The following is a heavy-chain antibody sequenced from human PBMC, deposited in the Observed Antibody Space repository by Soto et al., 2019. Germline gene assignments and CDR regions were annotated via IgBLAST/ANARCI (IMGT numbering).Heavy chain of an antibody. CDR3: ENNDYDTLNGYYYGMDV. D-gene: IGHD3-9*01. V-gene: IGHV3-23*01. J-gene: IGHJ6*02. Sequence: GVSLRLSCAASGFTFSSYAMSWVRQAPGKGLEWVSAISGSGGSTYYADSVKGRFTISRDNSKNTLYLQMNSLRAEDTAVYYCENNDYDTLNGYYYGMDVWGQGTTVTVYS. CDR2: ISGSGGST. CDR1: GFTFSSYA.